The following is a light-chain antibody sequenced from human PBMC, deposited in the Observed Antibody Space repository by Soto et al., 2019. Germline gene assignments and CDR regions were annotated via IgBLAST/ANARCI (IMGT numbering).Light chain of an antibody. V-gene: IGKV3-15*01. Sequence: EIVMTQSPATLSVSPGGRVTLSCRASQSVSTKLAWYQQKVGQAPRLLIYGASTRATGIPARFSGSGSGTEFTLTISSLQSEDVAVYHCQQYNNWPPWTFGQGTKVEIK. J-gene: IGKJ1*01. CDR1: QSVSTK. CDR3: QQYNNWPPWT. CDR2: GAS.